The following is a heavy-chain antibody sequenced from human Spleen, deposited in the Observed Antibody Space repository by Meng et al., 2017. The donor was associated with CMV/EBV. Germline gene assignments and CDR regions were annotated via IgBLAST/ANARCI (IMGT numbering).Heavy chain of an antibody. CDR1: GFTFSDHY. CDR3: ARETHNEFWNGYLYYGMDV. V-gene: IGHV3-11*01. J-gene: IGHJ6*02. CDR2: ISNSGNTI. D-gene: IGHD3-3*01. Sequence: LSLTCAATGFTFSDHYMSWIRQAPGKGLEWVSYISNSGNTIYYTDSVKGRFTISRDNTKNSLYLQMNSLRAEDTAVYYCARETHNEFWNGYLYYGMDVWGQGAAVTVSS.